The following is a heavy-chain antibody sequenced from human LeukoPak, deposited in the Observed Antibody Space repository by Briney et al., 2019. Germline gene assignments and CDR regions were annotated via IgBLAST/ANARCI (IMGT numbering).Heavy chain of an antibody. Sequence: SETLSLTCTVSGGSISSGGYYWSWIRQHRGKGLEWIGYIYYSGSTYYNPSLKSRVTISVDTSKNQFSLKLSSVTAADTAVYYCARGHDYVWGSYRAYHPFDYWGQGTLVTVSS. CDR1: GGSISSGGYY. V-gene: IGHV4-31*03. J-gene: IGHJ4*02. D-gene: IGHD3-16*02. CDR3: ARGHDYVWGSYRAYHPFDY. CDR2: IYYSGST.